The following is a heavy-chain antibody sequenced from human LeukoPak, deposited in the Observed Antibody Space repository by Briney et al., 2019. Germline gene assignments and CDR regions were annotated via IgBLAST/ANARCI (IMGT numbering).Heavy chain of an antibody. CDR3: ARSGGYYDILTGYYYFDY. D-gene: IGHD3-9*01. Sequence: ASVKVSCKASGYTFTSYGISWVRQAPGQGLGWMGWISAYNGNTNYAQKLQGRVTMTTDTSTSTAYMELRSLRSDDTAVYYCARSGGYYDILTGYYYFDYWGQGTLVTVSS. CDR2: ISAYNGNT. J-gene: IGHJ4*02. CDR1: GYTFTSYG. V-gene: IGHV1-18*01.